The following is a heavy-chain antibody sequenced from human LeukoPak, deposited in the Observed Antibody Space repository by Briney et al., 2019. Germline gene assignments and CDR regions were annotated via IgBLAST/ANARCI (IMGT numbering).Heavy chain of an antibody. D-gene: IGHD3-10*02. Sequence: SETLSLTCTVSGGSINSFCWSWVRQPPGKGLEWMGYIYTTGTTDYNPSFKSRVTMSADTSKNQLSMELKFLTAADTAVYYCATSYDVKTAPYDLWGRETLVSVAS. CDR2: IYTTGTT. J-gene: IGHJ5*02. CDR1: GGSINSFC. V-gene: IGHV4-4*08. CDR3: ATSYDVKTAPYDL.